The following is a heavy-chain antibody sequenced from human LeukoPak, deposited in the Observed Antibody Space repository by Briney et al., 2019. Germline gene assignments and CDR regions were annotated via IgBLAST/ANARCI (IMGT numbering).Heavy chain of an antibody. V-gene: IGHV3-23*01. CDR2: ISGSGGST. CDR3: AKVGIQLWIFDY. D-gene: IGHD5-18*01. Sequence: QTGGSLRLSCAASGFTFSSYAMSWVRQAPGKGLEWVSAISGSGGSTYYADSVKGRFTISRDNSKNTLYLQMNSLRAEDTAVYYCAKVGIQLWIFDYWGQGTLVTVSS. CDR1: GFTFSSYA. J-gene: IGHJ4*02.